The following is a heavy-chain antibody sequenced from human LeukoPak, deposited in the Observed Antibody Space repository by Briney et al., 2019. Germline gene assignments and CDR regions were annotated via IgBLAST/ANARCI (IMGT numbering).Heavy chain of an antibody. CDR3: ARCIAVAGGPGGFFDYYYYMDV. Sequence: GASVKVSCKASGYTFTSYYMHWVRQAPGQGLEWMGIINPSGGSTSYAQKFQGRVTMTRDMSTSTAYMELSSLRSEDTAVYYCARCIAVAGGPGGFFDYYYYMDVWGKGTTVTVSS. CDR2: INPSGGST. J-gene: IGHJ6*03. D-gene: IGHD6-19*01. CDR1: GYTFTSYY. V-gene: IGHV1-46*01.